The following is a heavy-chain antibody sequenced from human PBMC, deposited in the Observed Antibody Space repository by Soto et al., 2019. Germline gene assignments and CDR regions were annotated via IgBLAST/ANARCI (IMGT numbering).Heavy chain of an antibody. Sequence: SETLSLTCAVSGGSISGSYYYWAWLRQSPGQGPEWIGSVFYTGFTSYNPSLESRVSLSVDTSKTQFSLKLSAVTAADTAVYYCATSHKGYNWNYFDHWGQGALVTVSS. CDR1: GGSISGSYYY. CDR3: ATSHKGYNWNYFDH. V-gene: IGHV4-39*01. D-gene: IGHD1-20*01. CDR2: VFYTGFT. J-gene: IGHJ4*02.